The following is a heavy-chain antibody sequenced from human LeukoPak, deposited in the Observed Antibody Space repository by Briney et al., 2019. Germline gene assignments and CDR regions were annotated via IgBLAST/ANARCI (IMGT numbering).Heavy chain of an antibody. V-gene: IGHV3-9*03. Sequence: GGSLRLSCGASGFTFDDYAMHWVRQAPGKGLEWVSGISWNSVNIGYADSVKGRFTISRDNAKNSLYLQMNSLRAEDMALYYCAKDRGSSGWGPDYWGQGTLVTVSS. CDR2: ISWNSVNI. CDR1: GFTFDDYA. D-gene: IGHD6-19*01. CDR3: AKDRGSSGWGPDY. J-gene: IGHJ4*02.